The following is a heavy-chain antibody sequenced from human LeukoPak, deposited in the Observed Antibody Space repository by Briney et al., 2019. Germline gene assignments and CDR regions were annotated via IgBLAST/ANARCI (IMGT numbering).Heavy chain of an antibody. Sequence: SETLSLTCAVYGGSFSGYYWSWIRQPPGKGLEWIGEINHSGSTNYNPSLKSRVTISVDTSKNQFSLKLSSVTAADTAVYYCARVGSGYYGDYWGQGTLVTVSS. V-gene: IGHV4-34*01. CDR2: INHSGST. CDR1: GGSFSGYY. D-gene: IGHD3-22*01. J-gene: IGHJ4*02. CDR3: ARVGSGYYGDY.